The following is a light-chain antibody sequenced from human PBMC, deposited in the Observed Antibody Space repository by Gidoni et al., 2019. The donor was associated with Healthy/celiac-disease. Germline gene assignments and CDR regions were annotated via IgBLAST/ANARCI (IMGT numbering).Light chain of an antibody. CDR2: AAP. Sequence: IQLTQSPSSLSASIGDRVTITCRASQGISSYLAWYQQKPGKAPQLLIYAAPTLQSGVPSRFSGSGSGTDFTLTISSLQPEDFATYYCQQLPYTFGQXTKLEIK. V-gene: IGKV1-9*01. CDR3: QQLPYT. J-gene: IGKJ2*01. CDR1: QGISSY.